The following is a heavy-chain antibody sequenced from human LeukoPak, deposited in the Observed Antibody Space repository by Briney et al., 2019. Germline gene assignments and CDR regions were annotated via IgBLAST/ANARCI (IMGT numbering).Heavy chain of an antibody. CDR2: ISGSGGRT. CDR1: GFTFSTYA. CDR3: AKDRTAAGTYFDY. D-gene: IGHD6-13*01. V-gene: IGHV3-23*01. Sequence: GASLRLSCAASGFTFSTYAMSWVRQAPGKGLEWVSAISGSGGRTYYADSVKGRFTISRDNSKNTLYLQMNSLRAEDTAVYYCAKDRTAAGTYFDYWGQGTLVTVSS. J-gene: IGHJ4*02.